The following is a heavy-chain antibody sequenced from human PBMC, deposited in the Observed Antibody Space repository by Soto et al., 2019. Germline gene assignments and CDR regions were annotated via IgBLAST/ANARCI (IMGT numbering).Heavy chain of an antibody. CDR3: AKDRLNGNSVWDAFDL. D-gene: IGHD1-1*01. CDR1: GFTFGNFA. Sequence: GGSLRLSCAASGFTFGNFAMSWVRQAPGKGLEWVSSVGGGDTYYADSVEGRFTISRDNSKSTVYLQLSSLSAGDTAVYYCAKDRLNGNSVWDAFDLWGQGTMVTVSS. CDR2: VGGGDT. V-gene: IGHV3-23*01. J-gene: IGHJ3*01.